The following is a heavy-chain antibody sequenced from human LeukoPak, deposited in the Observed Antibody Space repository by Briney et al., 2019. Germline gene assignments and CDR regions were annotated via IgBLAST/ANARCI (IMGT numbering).Heavy chain of an antibody. CDR1: IFTFRSNW. J-gene: IGHJ4*02. CDR2: IKRDGSEK. D-gene: IGHD1-1*01. CDR3: AKEGNWNLDY. V-gene: IGHV3-7*01. Sequence: GGSLRLSCVASIFTFRSNWMDWVRQAPGKGLEWVANIKRDGSEKNYVDSVKGRFTISRDNAKHSLYLEMNSLRAEDTAVYYCAKEGNWNLDYWGQGALVTVSS.